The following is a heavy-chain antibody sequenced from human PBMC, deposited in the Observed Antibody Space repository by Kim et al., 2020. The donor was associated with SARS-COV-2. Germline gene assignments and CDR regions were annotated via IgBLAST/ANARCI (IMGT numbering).Heavy chain of an antibody. Sequence: SETLSLTCAVYGGSFSGYYWSWIRQPPGKGLEWIGEINHSGSTNYNPSLKSRVTISVDTSKNQFSLKLSSVTAADTAVYYCARRGRHHYYYYGMDVWGQGTTVTVSS. D-gene: IGHD3-16*01. J-gene: IGHJ6*02. CDR2: INHSGST. V-gene: IGHV4-34*01. CDR3: ARRGRHHYYYYGMDV. CDR1: GGSFSGYY.